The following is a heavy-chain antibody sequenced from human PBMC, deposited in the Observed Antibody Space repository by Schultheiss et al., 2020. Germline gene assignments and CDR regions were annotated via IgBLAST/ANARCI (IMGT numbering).Heavy chain of an antibody. V-gene: IGHV4-30-2*01. CDR2: IYHSGST. CDR3: ARGSITTGWFDP. Sequence: SLTLSLTCAVYGGSFSGYSWSWIRQPPGKGLEWIGYIYHSGSTYYNPSLKSRVTISVDRSKNQFSLKLSSVTAADTAVYYCARGSITTGWFDPWGQGTLVTVSS. D-gene: IGHD3-22*01. CDR1: GGSFSGYS. J-gene: IGHJ5*02.